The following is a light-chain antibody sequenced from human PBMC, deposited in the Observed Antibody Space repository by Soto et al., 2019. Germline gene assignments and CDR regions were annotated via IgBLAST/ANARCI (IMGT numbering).Light chain of an antibody. CDR1: SSNIGSNY. CDR3: AAWDDSLSDAV. V-gene: IGLV1-47*01. CDR2: TNN. J-gene: IGLJ7*01. Sequence: QSVLTQPPSASGTPGQRVTISCSGSSSNIGSNYVYWYQQLPGTAPKLLIYTNNQRPSGVPDRFSGSKSGTSASLAISGLRYEDEADYYCAAWDDSLSDAVFGGGIQLTVL.